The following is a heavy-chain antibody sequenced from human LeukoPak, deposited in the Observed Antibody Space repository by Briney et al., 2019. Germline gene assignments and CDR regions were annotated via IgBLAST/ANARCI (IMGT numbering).Heavy chain of an antibody. CDR1: GYTFTSYG. CDR3: ATDSYGSGDY. J-gene: IGHJ4*02. D-gene: IGHD3-10*01. Sequence: ASVKVSCKASGYTFTSYGIIWVRQAPGKGLEWMGGFDPEDGETIYAQKFQGRVTMTEDTSTDTAYMELSSLRSEDTAVYYCATDSYGSGDYWGQGTLVTVSS. CDR2: FDPEDGET. V-gene: IGHV1-24*01.